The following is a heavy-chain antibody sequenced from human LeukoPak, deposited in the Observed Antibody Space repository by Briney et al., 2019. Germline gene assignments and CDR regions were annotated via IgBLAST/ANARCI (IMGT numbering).Heavy chain of an antibody. CDR3: AKHPEGIAVAGAYFDY. J-gene: IGHJ4*02. Sequence: GGSLRLSCAASGFTFSSYGMHWVRQAPGKGLEWVAVISYDGSNKYYADSVKGRFTISRDNSKNTLYLQMNSLRAEDTAVYYCAKHPEGIAVAGAYFDYWGQGTLVTVSS. V-gene: IGHV3-30*18. CDR1: GFTFSSYG. CDR2: ISYDGSNK. D-gene: IGHD6-19*01.